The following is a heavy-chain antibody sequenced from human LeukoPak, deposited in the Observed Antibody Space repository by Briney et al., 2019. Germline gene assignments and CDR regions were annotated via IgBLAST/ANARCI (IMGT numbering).Heavy chain of an antibody. CDR3: ARVKEAYDSGAY. V-gene: IGHV1-18*01. D-gene: IGHD5-12*01. CDR2: ISGDKGPT. Sequence: ASVKVSCKTSGYPFANFAISWVRQARGQGLEWVGWISGDKGPTYYAPKLQDRVTITTDTSTSTGYMDLRSLRSDDTAVYYCARVKEAYDSGAYWGQGTLVTVSS. CDR1: GYPFANFA. J-gene: IGHJ4*02.